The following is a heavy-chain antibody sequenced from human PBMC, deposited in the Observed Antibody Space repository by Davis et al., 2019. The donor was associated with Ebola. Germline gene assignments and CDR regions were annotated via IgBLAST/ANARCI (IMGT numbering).Heavy chain of an antibody. V-gene: IGHV4-39*01. J-gene: IGHJ4*02. CDR3: ARPGEFKDY. Sequence: SETLSLTCTVSGGSISSSSYYWGWIRQPPGKGLEWFGSIYYSGSTYYNPSLKSRVTISVDTSKNQFSLKLSSVTAADTAVYYCARPGEFKDYWGQGTLVTVSS. CDR2: IYYSGST. CDR1: GGSISSSSYY. D-gene: IGHD3-10*01.